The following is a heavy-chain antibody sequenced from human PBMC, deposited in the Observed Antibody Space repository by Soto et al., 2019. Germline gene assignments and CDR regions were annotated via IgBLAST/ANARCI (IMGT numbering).Heavy chain of an antibody. Sequence: GGSLRLSCATSGFPFSAFAMNWVRHAPGKGLEWVSGIGGSGASIYYADSVKGRFTISRENAKNSLYLQMNSLRAGDTTVYYCARSAQGWFDPWGQGTLVTVSS. D-gene: IGHD6-25*01. J-gene: IGHJ5*02. CDR1: GFPFSAFA. CDR2: IGGSGASI. V-gene: IGHV3-23*01. CDR3: ARSAQGWFDP.